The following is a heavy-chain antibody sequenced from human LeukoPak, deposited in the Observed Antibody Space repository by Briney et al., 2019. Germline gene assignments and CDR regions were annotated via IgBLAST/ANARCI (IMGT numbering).Heavy chain of an antibody. J-gene: IGHJ4*02. CDR1: GDSVSSNSAA. V-gene: IGHV6-1*01. CDR2: TYFRSKWYS. D-gene: IGHD5-12*01. CDR3: AGAVATTSFFDY. Sequence: PSQTLSLTCAISGDSVSSNSAAWNWIRQSPSRGLEWLGRTYFRSKWYSDYAVSVKSRITINPDTSKNQFSLQLSSVTPEDTAVYYCAGAVATTSFFDYWGQGTLVTVSS.